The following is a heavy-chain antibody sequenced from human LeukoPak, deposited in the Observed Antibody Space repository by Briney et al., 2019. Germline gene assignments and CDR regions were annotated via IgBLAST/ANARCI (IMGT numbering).Heavy chain of an antibody. D-gene: IGHD5-18*01. CDR1: GGSVTSDAYS. J-gene: IGHJ4*02. Sequence: SETLSVSCAVSGGSVTSDAYSWSWVRQPPGKGLEWIGYIYHGGSSYYQPSLKSRATISMDTSSNEFSLKLTSVTAAATAVYYWARVVPVGAGYSSDYIDYWGQGTLVTVSS. CDR3: ARVVPVGAGYSSDYIDY. V-gene: IGHV4-30-2*01. CDR2: IYHGGSS.